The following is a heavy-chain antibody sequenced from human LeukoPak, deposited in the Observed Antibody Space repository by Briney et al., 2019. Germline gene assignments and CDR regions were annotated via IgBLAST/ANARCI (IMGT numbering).Heavy chain of an antibody. V-gene: IGHV3-21*01. J-gene: IGHJ4*02. Sequence: KPRGSLRLSCAASGFTVSSNYMNWVRQAPGKGLEWVSSISSSSSYIYYADSVKGRFTISRDNAKNSLYLQMNSLRAEDTAVYYCARVRAAAGNWGQGTLVTVSS. D-gene: IGHD6-13*01. CDR2: ISSSSSYI. CDR1: GFTVSSNY. CDR3: ARVRAAAGN.